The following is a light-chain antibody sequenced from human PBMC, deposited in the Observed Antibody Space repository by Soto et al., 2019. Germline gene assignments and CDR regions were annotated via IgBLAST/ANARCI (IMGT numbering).Light chain of an antibody. CDR1: QSVSSSY. V-gene: IGKV3D-20*02. Sequence: EIVLTQSPGTLSLSPGERATLSCRASQSVSSSYLAWYQQKPGQTPRLLIYGASNRATGIPDRFSGSGSGTDFTLTISSVEPEDFGVYYCQQRSDWPPITFGQGTRLEIK. J-gene: IGKJ5*01. CDR2: GAS. CDR3: QQRSDWPPIT.